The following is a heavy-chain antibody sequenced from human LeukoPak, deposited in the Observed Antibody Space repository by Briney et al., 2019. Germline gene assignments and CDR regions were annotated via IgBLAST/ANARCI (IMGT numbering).Heavy chain of an antibody. V-gene: IGHV4-59*01. J-gene: IGHJ5*02. CDR3: ARQGTVATRFDP. CDR2: IYSSGST. Sequence: PSETLPLTCTVSGGSISTYSWTWIRQPPGKGLQWIGYIYSSGSTNYNPSLKSRVTMSVDTSKNQFSLKLSSVTAADTAVYYCARQGTVATRFDPWGQATLVTVSA. D-gene: IGHD6-19*01. CDR1: GGSISTYS.